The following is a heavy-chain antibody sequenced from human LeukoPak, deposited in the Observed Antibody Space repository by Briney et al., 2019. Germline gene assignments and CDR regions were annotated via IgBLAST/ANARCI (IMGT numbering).Heavy chain of an antibody. CDR2: INHSGST. CDR3: ARRGGGY. D-gene: IGHD3-10*01. V-gene: IGHV4-34*01. Sequence: SETPSLTCTVYGGSFSGYYWSWIRQPPGKGLEWIGEINHSGSTNYNPSLKSRVTISVDTSKNQFSLKLGSVTAADTAVYYCARRGGGYWGQGTLVTVSS. J-gene: IGHJ4*02. CDR1: GGSFSGYY.